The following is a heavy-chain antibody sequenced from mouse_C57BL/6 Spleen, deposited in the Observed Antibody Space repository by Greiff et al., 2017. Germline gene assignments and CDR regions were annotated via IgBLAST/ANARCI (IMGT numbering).Heavy chain of an antibody. V-gene: IGHV5-9-1*02. Sequence: EVTVVESGEGLVKPGGSLKLSCAASGFTFSSYAMSWVRQTPEKRLEWVAYISSGGDYIYYADTVKGRFTISRDNARNTLYLQMSSLKSEDTAMYYCTRETGTRAMDYWGQGTSVTVSS. CDR1: GFTFSSYA. D-gene: IGHD4-1*01. CDR3: TRETGTRAMDY. J-gene: IGHJ4*01. CDR2: ISSGGDYI.